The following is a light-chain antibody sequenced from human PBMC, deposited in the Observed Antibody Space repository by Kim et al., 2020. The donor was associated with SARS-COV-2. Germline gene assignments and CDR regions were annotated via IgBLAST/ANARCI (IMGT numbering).Light chain of an antibody. CDR2: DVS. V-gene: IGLV2-14*03. Sequence: SITISCTGTSSDVGGYNHVSWYQQHPGKAPKLMIYDVSNRPSGVSNRFSGSKSGNTASLTISGLQAEDEADYYCSSYTSSSTLDVFGTGTKVTVL. CDR3: SSYTSSSTLDV. CDR1: SSDVGGYNH. J-gene: IGLJ1*01.